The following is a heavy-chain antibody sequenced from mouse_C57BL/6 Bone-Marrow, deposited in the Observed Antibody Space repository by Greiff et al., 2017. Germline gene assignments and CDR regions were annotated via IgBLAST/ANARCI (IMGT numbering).Heavy chain of an antibody. J-gene: IGHJ2*01. D-gene: IGHD4-1*01. V-gene: IGHV2-5*01. Sequence: QVQLKESGPGLVQPSQSLSITCTVSGFSLTSYGVHWVRQSPGKGLEWLGVIWRGGSTDYNAAFMSRLSITKDNSKSQVFFKMNSLQADDTAIYYCAKRGTGTGDYFDYWGQGTTLTVSS. CDR2: IWRGGST. CDR1: GFSLTSYG. CDR3: AKRGTGTGDYFDY.